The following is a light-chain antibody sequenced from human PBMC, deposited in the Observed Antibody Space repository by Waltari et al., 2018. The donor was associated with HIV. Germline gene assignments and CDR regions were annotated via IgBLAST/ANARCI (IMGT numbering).Light chain of an antibody. CDR2: DVP. V-gene: IGLV2-14*03. CDR3: SSYTSTGIWV. J-gene: IGLJ3*02. CDR1: SSDVGRYNY. Sequence: SALTQPASVSGSPGQSITIPCTGASSDVGRYNYVSWYPQYPGNAPKLTSYDVPYGPSGVSNRFSASKSGNTASLTISGLQAEDEADYYCSSYTSTGIWVFGGETKLTVL.